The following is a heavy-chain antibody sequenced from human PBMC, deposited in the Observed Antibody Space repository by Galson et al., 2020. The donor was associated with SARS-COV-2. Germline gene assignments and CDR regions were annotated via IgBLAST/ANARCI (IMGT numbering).Heavy chain of an antibody. V-gene: IGHV2-70*01. CDR3: ARILLGKGYSSGWNWFDP. J-gene: IGHJ5*02. Sequence: SGTTLVKPTQTLTLTCTFSGFSLSTSGMCVSWIRQPPGKALEWLALIDWDDDKYYSTSLKTRLTISKDTSKNQVVLTMTNMDPVDTATYYCARILLGKGYSSGWNWFDPWGQGTLVTVSS. D-gene: IGHD6-19*01. CDR1: GFSLSTSGMC. CDR2: IDWDDDK.